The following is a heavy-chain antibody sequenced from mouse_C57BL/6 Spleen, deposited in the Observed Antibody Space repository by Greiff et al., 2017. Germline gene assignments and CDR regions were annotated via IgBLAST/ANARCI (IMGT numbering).Heavy chain of an antibody. D-gene: IGHD1-1*01. CDR1: GFNIKDDY. J-gene: IGHJ3*01. CDR3: TTDCGSSYGFAY. CDR2: IDPENGDT. V-gene: IGHV14-4*01. Sequence: VQLQQPGAELVRPGASVKLSCTASGFNIKDDYMHWVKQRPEQGLEWIGWIDPENGDTEYASKFQGKATITADTSSNTAYLQLSSLTSEDTAVYYCTTDCGSSYGFAYWGQGTLVTVSA.